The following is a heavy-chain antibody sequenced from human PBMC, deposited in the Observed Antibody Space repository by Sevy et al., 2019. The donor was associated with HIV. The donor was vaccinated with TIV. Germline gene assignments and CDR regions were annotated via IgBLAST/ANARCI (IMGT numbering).Heavy chain of an antibody. V-gene: IGHV3-30*18. CDR2: ISYDGSNK. CDR1: GFTFSSYG. Sequence: GGSLRLSCAASGFTFSSYGMHWVRQAPGKGLEWVAVISYDGSNKYYADSVKGRFTISRDNSKNTLYLQMNSLRAEDTAVYYCAKGMYYYDSSGSDAFDIWGQGTMVTVSS. CDR3: AKGMYYYDSSGSDAFDI. D-gene: IGHD3-22*01. J-gene: IGHJ3*02.